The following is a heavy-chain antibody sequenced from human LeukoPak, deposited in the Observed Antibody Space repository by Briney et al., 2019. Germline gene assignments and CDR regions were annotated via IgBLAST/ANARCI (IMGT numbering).Heavy chain of an antibody. V-gene: IGHV3-7*01. CDR1: GFTFSSYW. J-gene: IGHJ4*02. CDR2: IKQDGSVK. Sequence: GGSLRLSCAASGFTFSSYWMTWVSQAPGKGMEWVANIKQDGSVKQYVGSVKGRFTISRDNAKNSLYLQMNSLRAEDTAVYYCARDTNGWNDYWGQGTLVTVSS. D-gene: IGHD2-8*01. CDR3: ARDTNGWNDY.